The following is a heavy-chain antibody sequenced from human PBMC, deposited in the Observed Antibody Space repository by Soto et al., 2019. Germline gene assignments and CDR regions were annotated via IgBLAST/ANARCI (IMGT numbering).Heavy chain of an antibody. Sequence: AGCLRLACAASGFTFSNACMNWVRQAPGKGLEWVGRIKSKTDGGTTDYAEPVKGRFAISRDDSNNMVYLQMNSLKIEDTAVYYCTTDSYSTIIIVRFDYWGHGTLVTVSS. CDR1: GFTFSNAC. V-gene: IGHV3-15*07. CDR3: TTDSYSTIIIVRFDY. D-gene: IGHD3-22*01. CDR2: IKSKTDGGTT. J-gene: IGHJ4*01.